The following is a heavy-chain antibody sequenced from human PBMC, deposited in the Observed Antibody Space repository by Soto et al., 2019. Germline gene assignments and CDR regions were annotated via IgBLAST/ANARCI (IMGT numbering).Heavy chain of an antibody. D-gene: IGHD5-18*01. J-gene: IGHJ4*02. Sequence: PSETLSLTCTVSGGSISSGGYYWSWIRQHPGKGLEWIGYIYYSGSTYYNPSLKSRVTISVDTSKNQFSLKLSSVTAADTAVYYCARDQGYSYGLRIIWGQGTLVTVSS. CDR2: IYYSGST. CDR1: GGSISSGGYY. V-gene: IGHV4-31*03. CDR3: ARDQGYSYGLRII.